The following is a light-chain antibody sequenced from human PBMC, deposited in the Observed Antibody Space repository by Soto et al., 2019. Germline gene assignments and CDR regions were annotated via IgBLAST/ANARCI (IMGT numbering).Light chain of an antibody. Sequence: EVVLTQSPGTLSLSPGERATLSCRASQSIPSNSLAWYQQKPGQAPSLLIFAASSRATGIPDRFSGSGSATDFTLTIRRLEPEDFAVYYWQQYGSSPLYTFGQGTKLEIK. V-gene: IGKV3-20*01. CDR2: AAS. J-gene: IGKJ2*01. CDR3: QQYGSSPLYT. CDR1: QSIPSNS.